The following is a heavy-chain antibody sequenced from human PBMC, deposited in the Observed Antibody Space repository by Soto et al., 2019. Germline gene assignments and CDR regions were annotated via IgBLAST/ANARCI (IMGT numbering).Heavy chain of an antibody. CDR1: GGSFSGYY. CDR3: ATKSGVSYFDY. V-gene: IGHV4-34*01. D-gene: IGHD2-8*01. J-gene: IGHJ4*02. Sequence: ASETLSLTCAVYGGSFSGYYWSWIRQPPGKGLEWIGEINHSGSTNYNPSLKSRVTISVDTSKNQFSLKLSSVTAADTAVYYCATKSGVSYFDYWGQGTLVTVSS. CDR2: INHSGST.